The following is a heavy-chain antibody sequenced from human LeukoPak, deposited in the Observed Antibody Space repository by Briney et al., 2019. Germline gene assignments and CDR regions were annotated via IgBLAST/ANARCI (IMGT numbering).Heavy chain of an antibody. V-gene: IGHV4-30-4*01. CDR1: GGSISSGDYY. CDR2: IYYSGST. CDR3: ATIRGYIDTDAFDI. J-gene: IGHJ3*02. Sequence: SETLSLTCTVSGGSISSGDYYWSWVRQPPGKGLEWIGYIYYSGSTYYNPSLKSRVTISVDTSKNQFSLKLSSVTAADTAVYYCATIRGYIDTDAFDIWGQGTMVTVSS. D-gene: IGHD5-18*01.